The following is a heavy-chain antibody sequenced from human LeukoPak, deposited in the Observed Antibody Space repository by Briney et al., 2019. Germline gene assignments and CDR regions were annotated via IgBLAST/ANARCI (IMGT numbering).Heavy chain of an antibody. Sequence: GGSLRLSCAASGFTSSSYEVNWVRQAPGKGLEWVSYISISGSTIYHADSVKGRFTISRDNAKNSLYLQMNSLRAEDTAVYYCARVAYSSTWGYFDYWGQGTLVTVSS. D-gene: IGHD6-13*01. V-gene: IGHV3-48*03. J-gene: IGHJ4*02. CDR1: GFTSSSYE. CDR2: ISISGSTI. CDR3: ARVAYSSTWGYFDY.